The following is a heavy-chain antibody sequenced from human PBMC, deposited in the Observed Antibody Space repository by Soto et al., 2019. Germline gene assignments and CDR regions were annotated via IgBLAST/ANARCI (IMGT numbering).Heavy chain of an antibody. D-gene: IGHD1-26*01. Sequence: QVQLQESGPGLVKPSQTLSLTCTVSGGSISSVSYYWSWIRQHPGKGLEWIGYIYYSERTYYNPSLKGRVTISVVTSKIQCSIKLSSVTAADTAVYYCARDQAIGGSSYWGQGTLVTVS. CDR1: GGSISSVSYY. V-gene: IGHV4-31*03. CDR2: IYYSERT. J-gene: IGHJ4*02. CDR3: ARDQAIGGSSY.